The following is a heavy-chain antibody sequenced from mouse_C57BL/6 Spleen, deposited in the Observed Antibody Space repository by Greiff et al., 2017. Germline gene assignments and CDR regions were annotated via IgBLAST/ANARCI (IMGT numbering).Heavy chain of an antibody. CDR2: IDPETGGT. CDR3: TRGTTTVVATRYFDY. CDR1: GYTFTDYE. Sequence: QVQLQQSGAELVRPGASVTLSCKASGYTFTDYEMHWVKQTPVHGLEWIGAIDPETGGTAYNQKFKGKAILTADKSSSTAYLELRSLTSEDSAVYYCTRGTTTVVATRYFDYWGQGTTLTVSS. V-gene: IGHV1-15*01. D-gene: IGHD1-1*01. J-gene: IGHJ2*01.